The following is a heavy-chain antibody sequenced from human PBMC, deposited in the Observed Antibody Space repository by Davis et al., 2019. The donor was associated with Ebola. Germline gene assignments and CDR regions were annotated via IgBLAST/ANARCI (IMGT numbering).Heavy chain of an antibody. Sequence: PGGSLRLSCKASGNSFSNVWIGWVRQMPGKGLEWMGLIYTGDSDTRYSPSFRGQVTISADRSITTAYLQWGGLRASDTAMYYCASLRRTITGMDDGFDIWGQGTKVTVSS. CDR2: IYTGDSDT. CDR1: GNSFSNVW. CDR3: ASLRRTITGMDDGFDI. V-gene: IGHV5-51*01. D-gene: IGHD1-20*01. J-gene: IGHJ3*02.